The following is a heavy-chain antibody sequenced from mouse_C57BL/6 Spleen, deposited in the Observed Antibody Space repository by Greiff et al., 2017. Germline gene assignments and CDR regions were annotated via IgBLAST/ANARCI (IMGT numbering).Heavy chain of an antibody. D-gene: IGHD1-1*01. CDR3: ARFPHYYGSSFDY. V-gene: IGHV3-6*01. Sequence: EVQLQESGPGLVKPSQSLSLTCSVTGYSITSGYYWNWIRQFPGNKLEWMGYISYDGSNNYNPSLKNRISITRDTSKNQFFLKLNSVTTEDTATYYCARFPHYYGSSFDYWGQGTTLTVSS. J-gene: IGHJ2*01. CDR1: GYSITSGYY. CDR2: ISYDGSN.